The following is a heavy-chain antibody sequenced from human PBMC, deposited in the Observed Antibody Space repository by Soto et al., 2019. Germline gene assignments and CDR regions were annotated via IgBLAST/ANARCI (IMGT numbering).Heavy chain of an antibody. V-gene: IGHV4-59*08. D-gene: IGHD3-10*01. CDR2: IYYSGST. CDR3: ARQIYYGSEFDI. CDR1: GGSISSYY. Sequence: PSETLSLTCTVSGGSISSYYWSWIRQPPGKGLEWIGYIYYSGSTNYNPSLKSQVTISVDTSKNQLSLKLRSVTAADTAVYYCARQIYYGSEFDIWGQGTMVTVSS. J-gene: IGHJ3*02.